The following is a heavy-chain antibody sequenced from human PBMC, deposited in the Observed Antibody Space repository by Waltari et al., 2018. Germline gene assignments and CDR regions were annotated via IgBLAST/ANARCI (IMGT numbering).Heavy chain of an antibody. V-gene: IGHV5-51*03. J-gene: IGHJ3*02. CDR1: GYSFTSYW. Sequence: EVQLVQSGAEVKKPGESLKISCKGSGYSFTSYWIGWVRQMPGKGLEWMGIIYPGDSDTRYSPSFQGQVTISADKSISTAYLQWSSLKASDTAMYYCARYLTEVGATRDAFDIWGQGTMVTVSS. D-gene: IGHD1-26*01. CDR3: ARYLTEVGATRDAFDI. CDR2: IYPGDSDT.